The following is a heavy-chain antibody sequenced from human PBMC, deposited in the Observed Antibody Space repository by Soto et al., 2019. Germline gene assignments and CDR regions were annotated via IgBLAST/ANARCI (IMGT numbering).Heavy chain of an antibody. J-gene: IGHJ5*02. Sequence: SETLSLTCTVSGEYISSGYHWAWIRQPPGKGLEWIASIFHTGTTYYNPSFKSRVTISVDTSKNQFSLKLSSVTAADTAVYYCARSVDGTSLNWFDPWGQGTLVTVSS. CDR1: GEYISSGYH. CDR3: ARSVDGTSLNWFDP. CDR2: IFHTGTT. V-gene: IGHV4-38-2*02.